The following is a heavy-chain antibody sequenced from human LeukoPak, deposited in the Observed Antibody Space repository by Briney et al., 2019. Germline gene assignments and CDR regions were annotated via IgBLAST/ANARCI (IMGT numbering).Heavy chain of an antibody. Sequence: SVKVSCKASGDTFSSYAISWVRQAPGQGLEWMGGIIPIFGTANYAQKFHGRVTITTDESTSTAYMELSSLRSEDTAVYYCVRAGSGIAAAGASGFDYWGQGTLVTVSS. CDR3: VRAGSGIAAAGASGFDY. J-gene: IGHJ4*02. D-gene: IGHD6-13*01. CDR1: GDTFSSYA. CDR2: IIPIFGTA. V-gene: IGHV1-69*05.